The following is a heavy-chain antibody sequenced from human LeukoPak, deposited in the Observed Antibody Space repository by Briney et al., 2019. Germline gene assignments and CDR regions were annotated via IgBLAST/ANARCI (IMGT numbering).Heavy chain of an antibody. CDR1: GGSISSYY. D-gene: IGHD3-22*01. Sequence: SETLSLTCTVSGGSISSYYWSWIRQPAGKGLVWIGRIYTSGSTNYNPSLKSRVTMSVDTSKNQFSLKLSSVTAADTAVYYCARAPPHYDSSGYYSSDAFDIWGQGTMVTVSS. CDR3: ARAPPHYDSSGYYSSDAFDI. V-gene: IGHV4-4*07. J-gene: IGHJ3*02. CDR2: IYTSGST.